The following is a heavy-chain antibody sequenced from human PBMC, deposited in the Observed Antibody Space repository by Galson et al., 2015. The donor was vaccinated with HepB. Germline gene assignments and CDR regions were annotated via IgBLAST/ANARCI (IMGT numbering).Heavy chain of an antibody. CDR2: INPNSGGT. D-gene: IGHD1-20*01. CDR3: ARDRGITGTTAHDY. J-gene: IGHJ4*02. CDR1: GYTFTGYY. Sequence: SVKVSCKASGYTFTGYYMHWVRQAPGQGLEWMGWINPNSGGTNYAQKFQGRVTMTRDTSISTAYMELSRLRSDDTAVYYCARDRGITGTTAHDYWGQGTLVTVSS. V-gene: IGHV1-2*02.